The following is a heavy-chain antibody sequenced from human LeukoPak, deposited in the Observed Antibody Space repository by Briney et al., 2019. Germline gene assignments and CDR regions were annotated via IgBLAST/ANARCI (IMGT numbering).Heavy chain of an antibody. Sequence: ASVKVSCKVSGYTLTELSMHWVRQAPGKGLEWMGGFDPEDGETIYAQKFQGRVTMTEDTSTDTAYMELSSLRSEDTAVYYCARVAGLTGYSSSWYSGYYYYMDVWGKGTTVTVSS. CDR2: FDPEDGET. V-gene: IGHV1-24*01. CDR1: GYTLTELS. J-gene: IGHJ6*03. CDR3: ARVAGLTGYSSSWYSGYYYYMDV. D-gene: IGHD6-13*01.